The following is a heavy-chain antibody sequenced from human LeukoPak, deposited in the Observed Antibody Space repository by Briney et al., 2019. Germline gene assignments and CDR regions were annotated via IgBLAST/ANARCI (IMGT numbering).Heavy chain of an antibody. Sequence: SQTLSLTCTVSGGSISSAGYYWTWIRQHPGKGLEWLGFIYHSGTTYYTPSLKSPVTISVATSKNHFSLKLTSVAAADMSGFYCASERRLIPGGFDFWGQGTLATVSS. V-gene: IGHV4-31*01. CDR1: GGSISSAGYY. CDR2: IYHSGTT. J-gene: IGHJ4*02. CDR3: ASERRLIPGGFDF. D-gene: IGHD3-16*01.